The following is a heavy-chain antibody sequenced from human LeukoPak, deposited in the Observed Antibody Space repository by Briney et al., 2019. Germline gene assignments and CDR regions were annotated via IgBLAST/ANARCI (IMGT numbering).Heavy chain of an antibody. D-gene: IGHD3-22*01. CDR1: GFTFSSYS. J-gene: IGHJ1*01. Sequence: GGSLRLSCAASGFTFSSYSMNWVRQAPGKGLEWVSYISSSSSTIYYADSVKGRFTISRDNAKNSLYLQMNSLRAEDTAVYYCARDHPYYYDSSGYYSGYFQHWGQGTLVTVSS. CDR2: ISSSSSTI. CDR3: ARDHPYYYDSSGYYSGYFQH. V-gene: IGHV3-48*01.